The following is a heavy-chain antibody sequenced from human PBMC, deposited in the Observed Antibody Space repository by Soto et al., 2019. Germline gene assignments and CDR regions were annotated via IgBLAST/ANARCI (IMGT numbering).Heavy chain of an antibody. V-gene: IGHV1-2*02. J-gene: IGHJ5*02. Sequence: QVQLVQSGAEVKKPGASVKVSCKASGYTFTGYYMHWVRQAPGQGLEWMGWINPNSGGTNYAQKFQGRVTMTRDTSISTAYMELSRLRSDDTAVYSCARDLGVGDPRDWFDPWGQGTLVTVSS. CDR2: INPNSGGT. CDR3: ARDLGVGDPRDWFDP. D-gene: IGHD1-26*01. CDR1: GYTFTGYY.